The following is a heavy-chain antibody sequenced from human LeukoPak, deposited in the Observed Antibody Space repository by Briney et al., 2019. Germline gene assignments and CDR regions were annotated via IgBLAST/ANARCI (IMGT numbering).Heavy chain of an antibody. V-gene: IGHV1-69*13. CDR2: IIPIFGTA. D-gene: IGHD2-15*01. CDR1: GGTFSSYA. CDR3: AREVVVAATNWFDP. J-gene: IGHJ5*02. Sequence: ASVKVSCKASGGTFSSYAISWVRQAPGQGLEWMGGIIPIFGTANNAQKFQGRVTITADESTSTAYMELSSLRSEDTAVYYCAREVVVAATNWFDPWGQGTLVTVSS.